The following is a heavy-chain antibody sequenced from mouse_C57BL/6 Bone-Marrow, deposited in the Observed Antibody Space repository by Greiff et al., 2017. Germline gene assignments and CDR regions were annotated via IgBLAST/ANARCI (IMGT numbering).Heavy chain of an antibody. D-gene: IGHD1-1*01. CDR2: ISDGGSYT. CDR1: GFTFSSYA. J-gene: IGHJ4*01. Sequence: EVQLVESGGGLVKPGGSLKLSCAASGFTFSSYAMSWVRQTPEKRLAWVATISDGGSYTYYPDNVKGRFTISRDNAKNNLYLQMSHLKSEDTAMYYCARSTTVGYAMDYWGQGTSVTVSS. V-gene: IGHV5-4*01. CDR3: ARSTTVGYAMDY.